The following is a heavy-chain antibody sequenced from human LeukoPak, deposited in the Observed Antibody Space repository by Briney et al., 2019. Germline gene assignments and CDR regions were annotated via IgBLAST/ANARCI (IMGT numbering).Heavy chain of an antibody. V-gene: IGHV4-39*01. D-gene: IGHD3-10*01. CDR3: ARPATNITNAGIELNAFDI. CDR1: GGSISSSSYY. Sequence: SETLSLTCTVSGGSISSSSYYWGWIRQPPGKGLEWIGSIYYSGSTYYNPSLKSRVTISVDTSKNQFSLKLSSVTAADTAVYYWARPATNITNAGIELNAFDIWGQGTMVTVSS. J-gene: IGHJ3*02. CDR2: IYYSGST.